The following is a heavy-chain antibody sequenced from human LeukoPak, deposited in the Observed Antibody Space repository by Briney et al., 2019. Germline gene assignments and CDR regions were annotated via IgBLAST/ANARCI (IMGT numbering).Heavy chain of an antibody. D-gene: IGHD3-10*01. CDR1: GFTFSDYY. CDR3: ARAGRVGFGELYGMDV. J-gene: IGHJ6*02. Sequence: GGSLRLSCAASGFTFSDYYMSWIRQAPGKGLEWVSYISSSGSTIYYADSVKGRFTISRDNAKNSLYLQMNSLRAEDTAVYYCARAGRVGFGELYGMDVWGQGTTVTVSS. CDR2: ISSSGSTI. V-gene: IGHV3-11*01.